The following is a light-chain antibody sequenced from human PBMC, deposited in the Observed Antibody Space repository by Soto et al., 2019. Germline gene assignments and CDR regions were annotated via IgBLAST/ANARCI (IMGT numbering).Light chain of an antibody. CDR3: SSYTSITTVV. CDR1: SSDVGAYNY. CDR2: DVS. J-gene: IGLJ2*01. V-gene: IGLV2-14*03. Sequence: QSALTQPASVSGSPGQSITISCTGTSSDVGAYNYVSWYQQHPGKAPKLMLYDVSYRPSGVSNRFTGSKSGYTASLTISGLRSEDEADYYCSSYTSITTVVFGGGTKVTVL.